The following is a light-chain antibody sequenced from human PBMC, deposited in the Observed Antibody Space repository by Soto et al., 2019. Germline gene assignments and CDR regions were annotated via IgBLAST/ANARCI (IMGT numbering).Light chain of an antibody. CDR1: QSVSRSY. CDR2: IAS. J-gene: IGKJ2*01. V-gene: IGKV3-20*01. Sequence: EVVLTQSPGTLSLSPGERATLSCWASQSVSRSYLAWYQQKPGQAPRLLIYIASSRATGIPVRFSGSGSGTDFTLTISRLEPEDFAMYYCQQYGSSPYTFGQGTKLEIK. CDR3: QQYGSSPYT.